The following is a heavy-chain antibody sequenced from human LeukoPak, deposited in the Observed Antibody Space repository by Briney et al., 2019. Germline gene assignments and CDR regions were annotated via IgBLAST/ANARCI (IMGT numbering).Heavy chain of an antibody. CDR3: TTNTYGSY. V-gene: IGHV3-15*01. D-gene: IGHD5-18*01. CDR2: IKSKTDGETT. J-gene: IGHJ4*02. CDR1: GFSFNNAW. Sequence: GGSLRLSCEASGFSFNNAWMSWVRQAPGKGLEWVGRIKSKTDGETTDYAAPVKGRFSISRDDSKNSLYLQMNSLKTEDTAVYYCTTNTYGSYWGQGTLVTVSS.